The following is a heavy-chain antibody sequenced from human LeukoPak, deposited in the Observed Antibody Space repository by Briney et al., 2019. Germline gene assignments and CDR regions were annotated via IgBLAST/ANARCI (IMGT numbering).Heavy chain of an antibody. J-gene: IGHJ4*02. V-gene: IGHV4-38-2*02. CDR1: GYSISTSSAYR. CDR2: IYHSGST. CDR3: ARGVLF. D-gene: IGHD3-10*01. Sequence: SETLSLTCTVSGYSISTSSAYRWGWIRLPPGKGLEWIGSIYHSGSTDYNPSLKSRVTMSVDTSKNQFSLSLSSVTAADTAAYYCARGVLFWGQGMLVTVPS.